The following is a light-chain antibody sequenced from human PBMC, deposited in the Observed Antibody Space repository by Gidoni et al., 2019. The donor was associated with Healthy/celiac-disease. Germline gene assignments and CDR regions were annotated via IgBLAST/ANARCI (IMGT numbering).Light chain of an antibody. CDR2: LGS. CDR3: MQALQTPAT. Sequence: DIVLTQSPFSLPVTPGEPASISCRSSQSLLHSNGYNYLDWYMQKPGQPPQLLIYLGSNRASGVPDRFSGSGSGTDFTLKISRVEAEDVGVYYCMQALQTPATFGQGTKVEIK. V-gene: IGKV2-28*01. J-gene: IGKJ1*01. CDR1: QSLLHSNGYNY.